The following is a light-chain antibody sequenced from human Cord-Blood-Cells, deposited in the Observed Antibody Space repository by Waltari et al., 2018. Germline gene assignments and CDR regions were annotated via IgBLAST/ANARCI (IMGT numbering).Light chain of an antibody. J-gene: IGKJ4*01. Sequence: EIVLTQSPGTLSLSPGERATLSCRASQSVSSSYLAWNQQKPGQAPRLLIYGASSRATGIPDRFSGSGSETDFTLTISRLEPEDFAVYYCQQYGSSPLTFGGGTKVEIK. V-gene: IGKV3-20*01. CDR1: QSVSSSY. CDR3: QQYGSSPLT. CDR2: GAS.